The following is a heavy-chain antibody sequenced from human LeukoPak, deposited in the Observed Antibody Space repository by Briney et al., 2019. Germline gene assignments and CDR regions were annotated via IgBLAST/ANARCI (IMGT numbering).Heavy chain of an antibody. CDR3: AKVMDRDIVATIRLGSQYYFDY. CDR1: GFTFSSYG. Sequence: GGSLRLSCAASGFTFSSYGMHWVRQAPGKGLERVAVIRYDGRNKYYADSVKGRFTISRDNSKNTLYLQMNSLRAEDTAVYYCAKVMDRDIVATIRLGSQYYFDYWGQGTLVTVSS. D-gene: IGHD5-12*01. CDR2: IRYDGRNK. V-gene: IGHV3-30*02. J-gene: IGHJ4*02.